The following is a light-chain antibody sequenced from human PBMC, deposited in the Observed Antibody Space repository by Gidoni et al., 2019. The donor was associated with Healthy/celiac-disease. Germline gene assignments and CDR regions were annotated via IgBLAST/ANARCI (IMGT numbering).Light chain of an antibody. CDR3: QSYDSSLRRV. V-gene: IGLV1-40*01. CDR2: GNG. Sequence: QSVLTQPPSVSGAPVQRVTISCTGSTSNIGAGYAVHWYQQLPGTAPKLLIYGNGNRPSGVPDRFSGSKYGTSASLAITGLQAEDEADYYCQSYDSSLRRVFGGGTKLTVL. CDR1: TSNIGAGYA. J-gene: IGLJ3*02.